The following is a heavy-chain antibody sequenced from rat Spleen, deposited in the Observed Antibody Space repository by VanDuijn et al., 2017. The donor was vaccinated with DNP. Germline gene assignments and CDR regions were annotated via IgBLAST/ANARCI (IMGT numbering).Heavy chain of an antibody. CDR1: AYSITTNY. Sequence: EVQLQESGPGLVKPSQSLSLTCSVTAYSITTNYWGWIRKFPGDKMEWVGHISYSGSTSYNPALKSRISITRDTSKNQFFLHLNSVTTEDTATYYCARWSDYFDSWGQGVMVTVSS. CDR3: ARWSDYFDS. J-gene: IGHJ2*01. CDR2: ISYSGST. V-gene: IGHV3-1*01.